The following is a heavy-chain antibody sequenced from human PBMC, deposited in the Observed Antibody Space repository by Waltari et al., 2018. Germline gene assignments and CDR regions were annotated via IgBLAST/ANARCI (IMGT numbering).Heavy chain of an antibody. CDR1: GYTFSNYW. CDR2: IQPGDSET. CDR3: ARQSVVSAHGDAFDI. V-gene: IGHV5-51*01. Sequence: EEQLLQSGAEMKKPGESLKISCEASGYTFSNYWIAWVRQQPGKGLEWLGIIQPGDSETKYSPSFQGQVTISVDKSINSTYLQWSSLRASDTAIFYCARQSVVSAHGDAFDIWGQGTRVIVSS. J-gene: IGHJ3*02. D-gene: IGHD3-22*01.